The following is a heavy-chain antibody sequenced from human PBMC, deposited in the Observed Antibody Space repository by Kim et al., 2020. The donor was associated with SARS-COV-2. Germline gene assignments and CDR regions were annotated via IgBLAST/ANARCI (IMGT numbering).Heavy chain of an antibody. Sequence: GGSLRLSCAASGFTFDDYAMHWVRQAPGKGLEWVSGISWNSGSIGYADSVKGRFTISRDNAKNSLYLQMNSLRAEDTALYYCAKISDYGDTSVEDAFDIWGQGTMVTVSS. CDR3: AKISDYGDTSVEDAFDI. J-gene: IGHJ3*02. D-gene: IGHD4-17*01. V-gene: IGHV3-9*01. CDR1: GFTFDDYA. CDR2: ISWNSGSI.